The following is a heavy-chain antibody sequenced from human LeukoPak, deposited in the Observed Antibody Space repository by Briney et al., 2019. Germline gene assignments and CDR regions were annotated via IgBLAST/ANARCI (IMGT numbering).Heavy chain of an antibody. D-gene: IGHD5-18*01. CDR2: INHSGST. Sequence: SETLSLTCAVYGGSFSGYYWSWIRQPPGKGLEWIGEINHSGSTNYNPSLKSRVTISVDTSKNRFSLKLSSVTAADTAVYYCARATGYSYGYGLDYWGREPWSPSPQ. CDR3: ARATGYSYGYGLDY. CDR1: GGSFSGYY. J-gene: IGHJ4*02. V-gene: IGHV4-34*01.